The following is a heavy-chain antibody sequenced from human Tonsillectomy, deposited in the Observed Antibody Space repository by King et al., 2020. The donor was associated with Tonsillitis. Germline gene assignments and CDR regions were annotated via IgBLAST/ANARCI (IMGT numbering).Heavy chain of an antibody. CDR1: GFTFSRYA. CDR3: VKERSPRGAFDI. J-gene: IGHJ3*02. Sequence: VQLVESGGGLVQPGGSLRLSCSASGFTFSRYAMHWVRQAPGKGLEYVSVISSNGGSTYYADSVKGRFTISRDNSKNTLYVQMSRLRAEDTAVYYCVKERSPRGAFDIWGQGTMVTVSS. V-gene: IGHV3-64*05. CDR2: ISSNGGST. D-gene: IGHD1-26*01.